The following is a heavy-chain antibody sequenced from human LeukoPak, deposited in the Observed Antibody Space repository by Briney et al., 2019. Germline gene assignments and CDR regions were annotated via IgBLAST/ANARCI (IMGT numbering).Heavy chain of an antibody. V-gene: IGHV3-9*01. CDR2: ISWNSGSI. Sequence: GGSLRLSCAASGFTFDDYDMYWVRQAPGKGLEWVSGISWNSGSIGYADSVKGRFTISRDNAKNSLYLQMNSLRAEDTALYYCAKGWYSSGWYYFDYWGQGTLVTVSS. D-gene: IGHD6-19*01. J-gene: IGHJ4*02. CDR1: GFTFDDYD. CDR3: AKGWYSSGWYYFDY.